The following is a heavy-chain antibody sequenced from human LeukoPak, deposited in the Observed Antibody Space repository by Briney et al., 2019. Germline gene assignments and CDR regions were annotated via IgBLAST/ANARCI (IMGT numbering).Heavy chain of an antibody. CDR3: ARGGIAAAALYNWFDP. V-gene: IGHV4-4*02. Sequence: PSGTLSLTCAVSGGSISSSNWWSWVRQPPGKGLEWIGEIYHSGSTNYNPSLKSRVTISVDKSKNQFSLKLNSVTAADTAVYYCARGGIAAAALYNWFDPWGQGTLVTVSS. D-gene: IGHD6-13*01. CDR1: GGSISSSNW. J-gene: IGHJ5*02. CDR2: IYHSGST.